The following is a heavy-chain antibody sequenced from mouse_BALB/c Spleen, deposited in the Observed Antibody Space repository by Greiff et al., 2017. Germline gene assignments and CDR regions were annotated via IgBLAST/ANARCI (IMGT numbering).Heavy chain of an antibody. CDR1: GYAFTNYL. Sequence: VQLQQSGAELVRPGTSVKVSCKASGYAFTNYLIEWVKQRPGQGLEWIGVINPGSGGTNYNEKFKGKATLTADKSSSTAYMQLSSLTSDDSAVYFCARSPEVLRLAYWGQGTLVTVSA. D-gene: IGHD1-1*01. CDR2: INPGSGGT. J-gene: IGHJ3*01. CDR3: ARSPEVLRLAY. V-gene: IGHV1-54*01.